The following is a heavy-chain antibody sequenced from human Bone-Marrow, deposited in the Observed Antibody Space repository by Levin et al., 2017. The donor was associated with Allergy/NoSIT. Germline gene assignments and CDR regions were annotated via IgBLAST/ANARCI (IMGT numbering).Heavy chain of an antibody. Sequence: HPGGSLRLSCAASGFTFSSYAMSWVRQAPGKGLEWVSGISGGGSTYYADSVKGRFTISRDNSKNTLYLQMNSLRAEDTAVYYCAKAHTKTYCSGGSCYLIDYWGQGTLVTVSS. CDR3: AKAHTKTYCSGGSCYLIDY. D-gene: IGHD2-15*01. V-gene: IGHV3-23*01. CDR1: GFTFSSYA. J-gene: IGHJ4*02. CDR2: ISGGGST.